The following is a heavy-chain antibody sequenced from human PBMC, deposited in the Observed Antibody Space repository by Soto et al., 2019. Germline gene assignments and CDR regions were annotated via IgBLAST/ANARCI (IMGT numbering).Heavy chain of an antibody. CDR1: GFTFDNYA. J-gene: IGHJ4*02. CDR3: LKDRRVYSSSWAGDH. CDR2: ISSNGGTT. D-gene: IGHD6-13*01. Sequence: GGSLRLSCLASGFTFDNYAMHWVRQAPGKGLEYVSAISSNGGTTKYADSVKGRFTISRDNSKNTLYLQMSDLRVEDTAVFYCLKDRRVYSSSWAGDHWGQGTLVTVSS. V-gene: IGHV3-64D*06.